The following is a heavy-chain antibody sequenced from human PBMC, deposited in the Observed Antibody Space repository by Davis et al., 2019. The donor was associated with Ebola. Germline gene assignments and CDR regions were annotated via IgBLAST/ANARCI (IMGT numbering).Heavy chain of an antibody. CDR3: ARARNYVWGRYYFDY. CDR2: INHSGST. J-gene: IGHJ4*02. V-gene: IGHV4-34*01. CDR1: GGSFSGYY. D-gene: IGHD3-16*01. Sequence: MPSETLSLTCAVYGGSFSGYYWSWIRQPPGKGLEWIGEINHSGSTNHNPSLKSRVTISVDTSKNQFSLKLSSVTAADTAVYYCARARNYVWGRYYFDYWGQGTLVTVSS.